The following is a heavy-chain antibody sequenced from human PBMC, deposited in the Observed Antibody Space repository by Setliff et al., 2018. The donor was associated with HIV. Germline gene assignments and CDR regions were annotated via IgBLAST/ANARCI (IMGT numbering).Heavy chain of an antibody. D-gene: IGHD2-2*01. CDR1: GFAFSGHQ. V-gene: IGHV3-7*01. CDR3: ARGHRTSDAFDV. J-gene: IGHJ3*01. Sequence: GGSLRLSCAASGFAFSGHQRRWVRQAQGKGLEWVANIKQDGSENYYVDSVLGRFTISRDNSKNTLDLQMNSLRVDDTAIYYCARGHRTSDAFDVWGQGTMVTVSS. CDR2: IKQDGSEN.